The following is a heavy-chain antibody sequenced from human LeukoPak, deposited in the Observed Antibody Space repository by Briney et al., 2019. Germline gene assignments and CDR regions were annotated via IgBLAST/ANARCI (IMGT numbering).Heavy chain of an antibody. V-gene: IGHV1-2*02. Sequence: ASVKVSCKASGYTFTGYYMHWVRQAPGQGLEWMGWINPNSGGTNYAQKFQGRVTMTRDTSTSTVYMELSSLRSEDTAVYYCARDPLHYDFWSGYEAAEYFQHWGQGTLVTVSS. J-gene: IGHJ1*01. CDR1: GYTFTGYY. CDR3: ARDPLHYDFWSGYEAAEYFQH. CDR2: INPNSGGT. D-gene: IGHD3-3*01.